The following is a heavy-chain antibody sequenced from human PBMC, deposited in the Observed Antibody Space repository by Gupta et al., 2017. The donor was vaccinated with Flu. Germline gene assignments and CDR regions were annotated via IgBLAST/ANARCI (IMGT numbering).Heavy chain of an antibody. CDR2: ISSSSSTI. CDR1: GFAFRSYS. Sequence: ASGFAFRSYSMNWVRQAPGKGLEWLSYISSSSSTIYYADSVKGRFTISRDNAKNSLFLQMNSLRAEDTAVYFCARSRVEPPDDFDIWGQGTMVTVSS. D-gene: IGHD2-2*01. CDR3: ARSRVEPPDDFDI. V-gene: IGHV3-48*01. J-gene: IGHJ3*02.